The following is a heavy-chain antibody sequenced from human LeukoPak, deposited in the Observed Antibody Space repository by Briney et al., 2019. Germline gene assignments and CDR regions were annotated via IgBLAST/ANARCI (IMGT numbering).Heavy chain of an antibody. V-gene: IGHV3-30-3*01. Sequence: PGSSLRLSCAASGFSFNSYSMHWVRQAPGKGLEWAAVISYDGNNKYYAESVKGRFTISRDNSKNTLYLQMNGLRGEDTAVYHCARVYTSGWSLPLDYWGQGILVTVSS. J-gene: IGHJ4*02. CDR3: ARVYTSGWSLPLDY. CDR2: ISYDGNNK. CDR1: GFSFNSYS. D-gene: IGHD6-19*01.